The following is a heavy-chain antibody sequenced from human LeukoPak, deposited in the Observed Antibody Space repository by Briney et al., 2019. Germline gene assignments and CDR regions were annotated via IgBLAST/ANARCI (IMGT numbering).Heavy chain of an antibody. D-gene: IGHD3-22*01. J-gene: IGHJ3*02. CDR1: GYTFTSYY. CDR3: ARDAVGYYDSSGFSAFDI. V-gene: IGHV1-46*01. CDR2: INPSGGST. Sequence: ASVKVSCKASGYTFTSYYMHWVRQAPGQGLEWMGIINPSGGSTSYAQKFQGRVTMTRDMSTSTVYMELSSLRSEDTAVYYCARDAVGYYDSSGFSAFDIWGQGTMVTVSS.